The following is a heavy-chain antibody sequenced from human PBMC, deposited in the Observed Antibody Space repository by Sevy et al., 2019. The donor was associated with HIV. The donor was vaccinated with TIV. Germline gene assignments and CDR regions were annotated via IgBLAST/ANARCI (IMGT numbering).Heavy chain of an antibody. V-gene: IGHV5-51*01. D-gene: IGHD1-26*01. J-gene: IGHJ4*02. CDR2: IYPGDSDT. CDR1: GYSFSTYW. CDR3: ARRRGTSAWVDY. Sequence: GESLKISCKGSGYSFSTYWIAWVRQMPGKGLEWMGIIYPGDSDTRYCPSFQGQVTISADKSISTAYLQWSSLKASDSAMYYCARRRGTSAWVDYWGQGTLVTVSS.